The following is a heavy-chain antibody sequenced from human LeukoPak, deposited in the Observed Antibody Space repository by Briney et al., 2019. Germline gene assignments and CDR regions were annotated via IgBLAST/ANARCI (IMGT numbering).Heavy chain of an antibody. CDR2: IKNDGSDK. V-gene: IGHV3-7*01. CDR1: GFSFSAAL. J-gene: IGHJ4*02. D-gene: IGHD5-12*01. CDR3: VNLGYSD. Sequence: GGSLRLSCEASGFSFSAALMTWVRQAPGKGLEWVATIKNDGSDKYYVDSVKGRFTLSRDNAKNSVYLQMNSLRVEDTAVYYCVNLGYSDGGQGTLVTVSS.